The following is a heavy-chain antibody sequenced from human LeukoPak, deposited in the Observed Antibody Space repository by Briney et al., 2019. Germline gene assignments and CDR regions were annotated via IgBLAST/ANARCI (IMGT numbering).Heavy chain of an antibody. Sequence: SQTLSLTCAISGDSVSSNIAAWNWIRQSPSRGLEWLGRTYYRSKWYNDYAMSVKSRITINPDTFKNQFSLQLSSVTSEDTAVYYCAKSYSARLGQESYYYFYVDVWGKGTTITDSS. CDR1: GDSVSSNIAA. V-gene: IGHV6-1*01. D-gene: IGHD6-13*01. CDR3: AKSYSARLGQESYYYFYVDV. J-gene: IGHJ6*03. CDR2: TYYRSKWYN.